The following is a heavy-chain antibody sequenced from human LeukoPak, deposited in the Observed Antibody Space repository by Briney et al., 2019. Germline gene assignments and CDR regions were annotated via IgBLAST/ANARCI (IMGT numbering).Heavy chain of an antibody. CDR1: GFTFSSYW. V-gene: IGHV3-7*05. CDR3: VRDRESYSSSFSA. CDR2: IKQDGSEE. D-gene: IGHD6-13*01. J-gene: IGHJ5*02. Sequence: GGSLRLSCAASGFTFSSYWMSWVRQAPGKGLEWVANIKQDGSEETYLDSVKGRFTISRDNAKNSVYLHMNSLRVDDTAVYYCVRDRESYSSSFSAWGQGTLVTVSS.